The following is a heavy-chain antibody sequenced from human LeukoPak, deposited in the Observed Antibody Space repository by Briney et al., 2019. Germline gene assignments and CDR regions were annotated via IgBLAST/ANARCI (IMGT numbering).Heavy chain of an antibody. D-gene: IGHD2-2*01. Sequence: GGSLRLSCAASGYTFSTYAMSWVRQAPGKGLEWVSAISGSGGSTYYADSVKGRFTISRDNSKNTLYLQMNSLRAEDTAVYYCAKHVVVPAATNWFDPWGQGTLVTVSS. CDR1: GYTFSTYA. J-gene: IGHJ5*02. CDR3: AKHVVVPAATNWFDP. CDR2: ISGSGGST. V-gene: IGHV3-23*01.